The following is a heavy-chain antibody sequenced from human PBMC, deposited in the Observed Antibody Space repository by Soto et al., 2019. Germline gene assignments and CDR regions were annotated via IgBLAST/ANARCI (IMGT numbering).Heavy chain of an antibody. Sequence: QVQLVQSGAEVKKPGSSVKVSCKASGGTFSSYGISWVRQAPGQGLEWMGGSIPNFGTANYAQKAQGRVTITADETTSTAYLELSRLRSEDTAVNYCARAVEQSSYYYGMDFWGQGTTVTVSS. V-gene: IGHV1-69*12. J-gene: IGHJ6*02. CDR1: GGTFSSYG. CDR3: ARAVEQSSYYYGMDF. CDR2: SIPNFGTA. D-gene: IGHD6-6*01.